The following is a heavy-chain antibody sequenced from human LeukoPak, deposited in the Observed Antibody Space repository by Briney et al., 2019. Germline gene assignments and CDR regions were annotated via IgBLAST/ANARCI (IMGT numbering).Heavy chain of an antibody. CDR2: ISGSGGST. D-gene: IGHD3-22*01. CDR3: AEDNAEYYDSSGYYY. J-gene: IGHJ4*02. V-gene: IGHV3-23*01. Sequence: GGSLRLSCAASGFTFSSYAMSWVRQAPGKGLEWVSAISGSGGSTYYADSVKGRFTISRDNSKNTLYLQMNSLRAEDTAVYYCAEDNAEYYDSSGYYYWGQGTLVTVSS. CDR1: GFTFSSYA.